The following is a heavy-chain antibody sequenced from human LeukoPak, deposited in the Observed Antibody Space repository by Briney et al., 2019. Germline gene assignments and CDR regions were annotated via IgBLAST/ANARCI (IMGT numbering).Heavy chain of an antibody. V-gene: IGHV4-34*01. CDR3: ARVYCTNGVCSEDDY. Sequence: SETLSLTCAVYGGSFSGYCWSWIRQPPGKGLEWIGEINHSGSTNYNPSLKSRVTISVDTCKNQFSLKLSSVTAADTAVYYCARVYCTNGVCSEDDYWGQGTLVTVSS. J-gene: IGHJ4*02. CDR1: GGSFSGYC. D-gene: IGHD2-8*01. CDR2: INHSGST.